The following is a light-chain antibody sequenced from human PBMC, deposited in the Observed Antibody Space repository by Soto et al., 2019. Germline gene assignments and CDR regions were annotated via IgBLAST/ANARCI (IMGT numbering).Light chain of an antibody. Sequence: DIQLTQSPSTLSASVGDRVTITCRASQSVTDWLAWYQQKPGKAPKLLIYDASSLQSWVPSRFSGSGSGTEFSLTISSLQPDDFATYYCQQYYRSCTFGQGTKVEI. CDR2: DAS. CDR1: QSVTDW. J-gene: IGKJ2*02. CDR3: QQYYRSCT. V-gene: IGKV1-5*01.